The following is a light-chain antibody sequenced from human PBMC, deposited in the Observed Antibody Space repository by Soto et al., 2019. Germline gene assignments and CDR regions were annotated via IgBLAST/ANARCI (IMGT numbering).Light chain of an antibody. CDR1: STDVGGYNY. Sequence: ALAQPSSVSGSPGQSITISCTGTSTDVGGYNYVSWYQHHSGKAPKLLIYEVTNRPSGISDRFSGSKSVNTASLTISGLQAEDESDYYCGSYSSTDTPFVFGTGTQLTVL. V-gene: IGLV2-14*01. CDR3: GSYSSTDTPFV. CDR2: EVT. J-gene: IGLJ1*01.